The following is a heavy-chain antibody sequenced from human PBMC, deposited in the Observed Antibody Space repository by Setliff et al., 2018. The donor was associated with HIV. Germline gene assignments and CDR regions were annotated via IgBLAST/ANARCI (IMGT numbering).Heavy chain of an antibody. CDR2: IYYDGTNK. D-gene: IGHD3-9*01. CDR3: AKGTYYDLLTAYYLSDYYTDV. V-gene: IGHV3-30*18. CDR1: GFTVSGSY. J-gene: IGHJ6*03. Sequence: PGGSLRLSCAASGFTVSGSYMNWIRQAPGKGLEWVAVIYYDGTNKYYADSVKGRFTISRDNSKNTLFLQMNSLRADDTAVYYCAKGTYYDLLTAYYLSDYYTDVWGKGTTVTVSS.